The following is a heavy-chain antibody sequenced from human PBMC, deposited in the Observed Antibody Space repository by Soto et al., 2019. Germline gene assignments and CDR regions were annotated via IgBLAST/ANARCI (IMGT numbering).Heavy chain of an antibody. V-gene: IGHV3-74*01. CDR1: GLTFSQYW. CDR3: ATAVDYDFWSGTTHYGMDV. J-gene: IGHJ6*02. D-gene: IGHD3-3*01. CDR2: ISDDGTIT. Sequence: PGGSLRLSCVASGLTFSQYWMHWSRQAPGQGLVWVSRISDDGTITDYADSVKGRFTVSRDNARNTHSLQMNSLRSEDTAVYFCATAVDYDFWSGTTHYGMDVWGQGTTVTVSS.